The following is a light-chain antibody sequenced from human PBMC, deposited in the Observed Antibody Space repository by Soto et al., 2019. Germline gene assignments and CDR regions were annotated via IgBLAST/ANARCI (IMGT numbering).Light chain of an antibody. Sequence: ETVLTQSPATLSLSPGETATLSCRASESVDIYLAWYQQKPGQAPRLLIYHSSNRATGIPARFSDSGSGTDLTLTIPSLEPEDSAVYCCQQRRTWPPLTFGGGTRVEI. J-gene: IGKJ4*01. V-gene: IGKV3-11*01. CDR3: QQRRTWPPLT. CDR1: ESVDIY. CDR2: HSS.